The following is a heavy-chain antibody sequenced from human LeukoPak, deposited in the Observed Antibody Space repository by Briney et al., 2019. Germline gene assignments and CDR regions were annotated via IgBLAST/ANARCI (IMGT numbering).Heavy chain of an antibody. CDR1: GFTFSSYG. CDR2: IRYDGSNE. J-gene: IGHJ6*03. D-gene: IGHD1-26*01. Sequence: GGSLRLSCAASGFTFSSYGMHWVRQAPGEGLEWVAFIRYDGSNEYYADSVKGRFTISRDNPENTLYLQMNSLRAEDTAVYYCAKERVGADYYYYYMDVWGKGTTVTVSS. CDR3: AKERVGADYYYYYMDV. V-gene: IGHV3-30*02.